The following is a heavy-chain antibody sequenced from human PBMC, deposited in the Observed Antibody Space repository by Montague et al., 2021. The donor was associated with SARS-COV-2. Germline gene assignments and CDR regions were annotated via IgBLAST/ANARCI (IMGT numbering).Heavy chain of an antibody. CDR1: GFTFSSYW. V-gene: IGHV3-7*01. CDR2: IKQDGSEK. CDR3: ARGGLYYYDSGSYWLPEHYYYYGMDV. Sequence: SLRLSCAASGFTFSSYWMSWVRQAPGKGLEWVANIKQDGSEKYYVDSVKGRFTISRDNAKNSLYLQMNSLRAEDTAVYYCARGGLYYYDSGSYWLPEHYYYYGMDVWGQGTTVTVSS. D-gene: IGHD3-10*01. J-gene: IGHJ6*02.